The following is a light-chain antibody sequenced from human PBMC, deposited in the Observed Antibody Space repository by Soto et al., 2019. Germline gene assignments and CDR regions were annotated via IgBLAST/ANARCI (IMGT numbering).Light chain of an antibody. V-gene: IGLV2-8*01. J-gene: IGLJ2*01. Sequence: QSALTQHPSASGSPGQSVTISCTGTNSDVSWHQQHPGKAPKLVIYEVTKRPSGVPDRFSGSKSDNAASLTISRLQAEDEADYYCSSYAGSNNLLFGGGTKLTVL. CDR1: NSD. CDR2: EVT. CDR3: SSYAGSNNLL.